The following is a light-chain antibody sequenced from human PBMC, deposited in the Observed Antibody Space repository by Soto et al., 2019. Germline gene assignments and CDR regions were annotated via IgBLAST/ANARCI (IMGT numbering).Light chain of an antibody. V-gene: IGKV3-11*01. CDR1: QSVSSY. Sequence: EVVLTQSPGTLSLAPGETATLSCRASQSVSSYLAWYQQKPGQAPRLLIYDASNRATGIPARFSGSGSGTDFTLTISSLQPEDFATYYCQQANSFPLTFGGGTKVDIK. J-gene: IGKJ4*01. CDR3: QQANSFPLT. CDR2: DAS.